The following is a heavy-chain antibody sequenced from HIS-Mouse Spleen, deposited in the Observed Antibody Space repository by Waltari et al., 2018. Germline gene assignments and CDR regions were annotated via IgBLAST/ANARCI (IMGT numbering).Heavy chain of an antibody. CDR1: GYTFTSYD. Sequence: QVQLVQSGAEVKKPGASVKVSCKASGYTFTSYDINWVRQATGQGLEWMGWMKPNSGNQGDTQKFQGRVTMTRNTSISTAYMELSSLRSEDTAVYYCARVYYDFWSGYYYWGQGTLVTVSS. CDR3: ARVYYDFWSGYYY. D-gene: IGHD3-3*01. CDR2: MKPNSGNQ. J-gene: IGHJ4*02. V-gene: IGHV1-8*01.